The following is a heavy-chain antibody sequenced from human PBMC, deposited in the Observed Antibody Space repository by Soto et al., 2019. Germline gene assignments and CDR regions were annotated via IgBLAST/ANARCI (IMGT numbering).Heavy chain of an antibody. J-gene: IGHJ6*02. V-gene: IGHV1-18*01. D-gene: IGHD3-16*01. CDR1: GYTFIRYG. CDR2: ISPYNDYT. CDR3: GRGGYYDNAWGKLSHYGLDV. Sequence: QVHLVQSAAEVKKPGASVKVSCKASGYTFIRYGITWVRQAPGQGLEWLGWISPYNDYTIYAQKLQGRVTLTTDTSKRTVSVEVRGLTSDDTAVYYCGRGGYYDNAWGKLSHYGLDVWGQGTSVTVAS.